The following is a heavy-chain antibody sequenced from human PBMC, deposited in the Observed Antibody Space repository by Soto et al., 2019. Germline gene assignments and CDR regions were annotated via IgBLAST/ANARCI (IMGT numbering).Heavy chain of an antibody. J-gene: IGHJ2*01. Sequence: QVQLVQSGSEVKKPGASVKVSCKASGYTFTNYGMSWVRQAPGQGLEWMGWISAYNGNTNHAQNFQGRVTMTTDTTTNTAYMELRSLRSDDTAVYYCARCYCSVGSCYSCWYFDLWGRGALVTVSS. CDR1: GYTFTNYG. CDR2: ISAYNGNT. CDR3: ARCYCSVGSCYSCWYFDL. V-gene: IGHV1-18*01. D-gene: IGHD2-15*01.